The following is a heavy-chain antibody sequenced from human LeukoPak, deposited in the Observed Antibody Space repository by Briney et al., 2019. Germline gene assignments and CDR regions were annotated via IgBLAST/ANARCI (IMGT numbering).Heavy chain of an antibody. J-gene: IGHJ4*02. V-gene: IGHV4-34*01. Sequence: SETLSLTCAVYGGSFSGYYWSWIRQPPGKGLEWIGEINHSGSTNYNPSLKSRVTISVDTSKNQFSLKLRSVTAADTAVYYCARRRITMVRGVIIKFPLDYWGQGTLVTVSS. CDR3: ARRRITMVRGVIIKFPLDY. CDR1: GGSFSGYY. CDR2: INHSGST. D-gene: IGHD3-10*01.